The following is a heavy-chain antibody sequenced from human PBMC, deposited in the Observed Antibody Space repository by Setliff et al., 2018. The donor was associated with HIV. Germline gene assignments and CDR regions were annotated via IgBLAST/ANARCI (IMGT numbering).Heavy chain of an antibody. Sequence: LSLTCTVSGASISSSSYYWGWIRQPPGKGLEWIGSIYYSGSTYYNPSLKSRVTISVDTSKNQFSLKLSSVTAADTAVYYCASSTTVVTPFFDYWGQGTLVTVS. J-gene: IGHJ4*02. CDR2: IYYSGST. V-gene: IGHV4-39*07. CDR1: GASISSSSYY. D-gene: IGHD4-17*01. CDR3: ASSTTVVTPFFDY.